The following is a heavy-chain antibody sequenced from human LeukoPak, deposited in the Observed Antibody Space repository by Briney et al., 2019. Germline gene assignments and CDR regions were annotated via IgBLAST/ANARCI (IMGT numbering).Heavy chain of an antibody. D-gene: IGHD3-3*01. Sequence: PSETLSLTCTVSGGSISSHYWSWIRQPPGKGLEWIGYIYYSGSTNYNPSLKSRVTISVDTSKNQFSLKLSSVTAADTAVHYCARGITIFGVVTGFDYWGQGTLVTVSS. CDR2: IYYSGST. CDR3: ARGITIFGVVTGFDY. J-gene: IGHJ4*02. CDR1: GGSISSHY. V-gene: IGHV4-59*11.